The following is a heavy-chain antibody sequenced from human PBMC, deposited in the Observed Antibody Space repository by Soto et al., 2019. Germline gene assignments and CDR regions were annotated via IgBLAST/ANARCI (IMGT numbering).Heavy chain of an antibody. CDR2: IYYSGST. CDR1: GGSISSGGYY. CDR3: ARASDYGDFPGVSY. Sequence: SETLSLTCTVSGGSISSGGYYWSWIRQHPGKGLEWIGYIYYSGSTYYNPSLKSRVTISVDTSKNQFSLKLSSVTAADTAVYYCARASDYGDFPGVSYLGQGTLVTVSS. V-gene: IGHV4-31*03. D-gene: IGHD4-17*01. J-gene: IGHJ4*02.